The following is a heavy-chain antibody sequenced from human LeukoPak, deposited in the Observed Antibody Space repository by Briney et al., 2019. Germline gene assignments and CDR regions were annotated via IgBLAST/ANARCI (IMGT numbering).Heavy chain of an antibody. CDR2: IDNDGSFT. CDR3: ANIGAAVASISGDY. D-gene: IGHD6-13*01. Sequence: GGSLRLSCAASGFTFSSYWMHWVRQAPGKGLVWGSRIDNDGSFTTYADSVKGRFTISRDNAKNTLYLQMNSLRAEDTAVYYCANIGAAVASISGDYWGQGTLVTVSS. J-gene: IGHJ4*02. V-gene: IGHV3-74*01. CDR1: GFTFSSYW.